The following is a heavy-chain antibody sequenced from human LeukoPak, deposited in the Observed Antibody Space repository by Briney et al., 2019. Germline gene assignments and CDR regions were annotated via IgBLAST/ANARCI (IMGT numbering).Heavy chain of an antibody. V-gene: IGHV3-23*01. D-gene: IGHD1-26*01. Sequence: GGSLRLSCVVSGFTFSSYAMSWVRQAPGKGLEWVSIISGSGVSTYYADSVKGRFTISRDNSKNTLYLQMNSLRAEDTAVYYCAKDPRYSGSYFDYWGQGTLVTVSS. J-gene: IGHJ4*02. CDR1: GFTFSSYA. CDR2: ISGSGVST. CDR3: AKDPRYSGSYFDY.